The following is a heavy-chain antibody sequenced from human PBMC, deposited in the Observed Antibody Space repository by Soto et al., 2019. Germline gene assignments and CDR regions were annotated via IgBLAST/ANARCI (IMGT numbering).Heavy chain of an antibody. V-gene: IGHV4-30-4*01. CDR1: GGSMSSADYY. CDR2: IYYSGRT. Sequence: SESLSLTCTVSGGSMSSADYYWSWIRQPPGKGLEWIGHIYYSGRTYYNPPLKSRLTISIDTSKNQFSLKLNSVTAADTAVYFCARDHYDYGGESDWGQGALVTVSS. J-gene: IGHJ4*02. CDR3: ARDHYDYGGESD. D-gene: IGHD4-17*01.